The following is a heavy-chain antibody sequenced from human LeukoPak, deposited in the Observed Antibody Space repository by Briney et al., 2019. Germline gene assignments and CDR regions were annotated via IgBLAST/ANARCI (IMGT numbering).Heavy chain of an antibody. Sequence: SETLSLTCTVSGGSISSSSYYWGWIRQPPGKGLEWIGHIYCSGSTYYNPSLKSRVTISVDTSKNQFSLKLSSVTAADTAMYYCARQSYSSGWYEFSYRGQGTLVTVSS. CDR1: GGSISSSSYY. CDR2: IYCSGST. D-gene: IGHD6-19*01. J-gene: IGHJ4*02. V-gene: IGHV4-39*01. CDR3: ARQSYSSGWYEFSY.